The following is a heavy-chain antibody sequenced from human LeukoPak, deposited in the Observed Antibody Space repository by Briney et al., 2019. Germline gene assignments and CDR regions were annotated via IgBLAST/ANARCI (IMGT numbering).Heavy chain of an antibody. CDR3: ARGEYGSGSYHIDY. V-gene: IGHV3-21*01. CDR1: GFTFSSYA. J-gene: IGHJ4*02. CDR2: ISGSSSYI. Sequence: KSGGSLRLSCAASGFTFSSYAMNWVRQAPGKGLEWVSFISGSSSYIYDADSVKGRFTISRDNAKNSLYLQMNSLRAEDTAVYYCARGEYGSGSYHIDYWGQGTLVTVSS. D-gene: IGHD3-10*01.